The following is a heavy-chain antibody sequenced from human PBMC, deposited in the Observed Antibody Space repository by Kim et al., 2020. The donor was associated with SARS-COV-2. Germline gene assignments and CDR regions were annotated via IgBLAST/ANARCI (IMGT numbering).Heavy chain of an antibody. CDR2: INPNSGDT. J-gene: IGHJ5*02. D-gene: IGHD2-15*01. CDR1: GYSFTGYY. CDR3: ARDMADCRSGCCLDRFDP. Sequence: ASVKVSCKASGYSFTGYYMHWVRQAPGQGLEWMGWINPNSGDTKYTQRFQGRVTLTRDTSITTAYMELSRLTFDDTAVYYCARDMADCRSGCCLDRFDPW. V-gene: IGHV1-2*02.